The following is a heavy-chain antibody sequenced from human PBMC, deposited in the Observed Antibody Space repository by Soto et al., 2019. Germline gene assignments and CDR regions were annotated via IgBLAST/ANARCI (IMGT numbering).Heavy chain of an antibody. V-gene: IGHV4-30-4*01. D-gene: IGHD3-10*01. CDR1: GGSISSGDYY. J-gene: IGHJ4*02. Sequence: QVQLQESGPGLVKPSQTLSLTCTVSGGSISSGDYYWSWIRQPPGKGLEWIGYIYYSGSTYYNPSHKGRVTITQDPSRDQFPREGSTVRAAATAVYYWAGGGGNMVRGVIDYWGQGTLVTVSS. CDR2: IYYSGST. CDR3: AGGGGNMVRGVIDY.